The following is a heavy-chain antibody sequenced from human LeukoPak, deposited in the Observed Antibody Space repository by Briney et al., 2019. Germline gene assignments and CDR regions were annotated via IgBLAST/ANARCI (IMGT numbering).Heavy chain of an antibody. CDR1: GYTFTSYD. D-gene: IGHD4-17*01. CDR2: MNPNSGNT. CDR3: ARELLATVTSSDAFDI. J-gene: IGHJ3*02. Sequence: ASVKVSCKASGYTFTSYDINWVRQATGQGLEWMGWMNPNSGNTGYAQKFQGRVTMTRNTSISTAYMELSSLRSEDTAVYYCARELLATVTSSDAFDIWGQGTMVTVSS. V-gene: IGHV1-8*01.